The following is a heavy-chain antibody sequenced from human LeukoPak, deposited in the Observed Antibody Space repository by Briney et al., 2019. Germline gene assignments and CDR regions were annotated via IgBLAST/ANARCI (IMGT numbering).Heavy chain of an antibody. J-gene: IGHJ4*02. Sequence: GGSLRLSCAASGFTFSTYAIHWVRRPPGKGLEWVAVISYDGNTKYYADSVKGRFTISRDNSKNTLSLQMNSLRVEDTAVYYCAKQNTITRGPIDYWGQGTLVAVSS. CDR3: AKQNTITRGPIDY. CDR1: GFTFSTYA. V-gene: IGHV3-30*18. D-gene: IGHD3-9*01. CDR2: ISYDGNTK.